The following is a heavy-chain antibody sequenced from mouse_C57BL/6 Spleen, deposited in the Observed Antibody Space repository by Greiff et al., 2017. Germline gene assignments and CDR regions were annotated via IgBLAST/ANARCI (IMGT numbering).Heavy chain of an antibody. CDR2: ISYDGSN. CDR3: ARGRVFPYWYVEV. CDR1: GYSITSGYY. J-gene: IGHJ1*03. Sequence: EVKLLESGPGLVKPSQSLSLTCSVTGYSITSGYYWNWIRQFPGNKLEWMGYISYDGSNNYNPSLKNRISITRDTSKNQFFLKLNSVTTEDTATYYCARGRVFPYWYVEVWGTGTTVTVSS. V-gene: IGHV3-6*01.